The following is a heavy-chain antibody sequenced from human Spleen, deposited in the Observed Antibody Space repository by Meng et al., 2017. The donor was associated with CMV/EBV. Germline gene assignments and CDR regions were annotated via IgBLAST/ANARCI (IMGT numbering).Heavy chain of an antibody. Sequence: GGSLRLSCAASGCTFSDYWMHWVRQTPGKGLMWVSHINRDGSRTTYAGSVKGRFTISRDNAKRTLYLQMDSLRAEDSAVYYCARSYGDPAIDLWGQGTLVTVSS. CDR3: ARSYGDPAIDL. J-gene: IGHJ5*02. D-gene: IGHD4-17*01. V-gene: IGHV3-74*03. CDR2: INRDGSRT. CDR1: GCTFSDYW.